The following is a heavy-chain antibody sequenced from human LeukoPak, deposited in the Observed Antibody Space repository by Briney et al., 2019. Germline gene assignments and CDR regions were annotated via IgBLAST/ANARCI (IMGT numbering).Heavy chain of an antibody. CDR2: ISTYNGNT. J-gene: IGHJ4*02. Sequence: ASVKVSCKASGYTFTSYGISWVRHTPGQGLEWMGWISTYNGNTNYAQKLQGRVTMTTDTSTSTAYMELRSLRAEDTAVYYCARETPPYWGQGTLVTVSS. V-gene: IGHV1-18*01. CDR1: GYTFTSYG. CDR3: ARETPPY.